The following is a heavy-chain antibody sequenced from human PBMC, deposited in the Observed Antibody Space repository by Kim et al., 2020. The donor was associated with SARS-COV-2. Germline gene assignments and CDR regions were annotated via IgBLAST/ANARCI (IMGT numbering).Heavy chain of an antibody. CDR3: VRVAVTGTGYFQH. V-gene: IGHV1-3*01. CDR2: INGGSGDT. D-gene: IGHD6-19*01. J-gene: IGHJ1*01. CDR1: GYTFTNYY. Sequence: ASVKVSCKASGYTFTNYYLHWLRQAPGQRLEWMGFINGGSGDTRYSQRFQGRLTFTRDTSASTVSMELSSLRSEDTAIFYCVRVAVTGTGYFQHWGQGTLVTVS.